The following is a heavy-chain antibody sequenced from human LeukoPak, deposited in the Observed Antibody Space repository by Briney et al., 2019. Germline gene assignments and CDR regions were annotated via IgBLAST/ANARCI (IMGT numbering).Heavy chain of an antibody. CDR2: IYYSGST. J-gene: IGHJ5*02. CDR1: GGSISSYY. Sequence: SETLSLTCTVSGGSISSYYWSWIRQHPGKGLEWIGYIYYSGSTYYNPSLKSRVTISVDTSKNQFSLKLSSVTAADTAVYYCAREIAAAGIDWFDPWGQGTLVTVSS. D-gene: IGHD6-13*01. V-gene: IGHV4-59*06. CDR3: AREIAAAGIDWFDP.